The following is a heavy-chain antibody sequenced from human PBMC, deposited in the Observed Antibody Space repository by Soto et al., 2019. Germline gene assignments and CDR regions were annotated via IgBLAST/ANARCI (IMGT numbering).Heavy chain of an antibody. Sequence: PGGSLRLSCAASGFTFSSYSMNWVRQAPGKGLEWVSYISSSSSTIYYADSAKGRFTISRDNAKNSLYLQMNSLRDEDTAVYYCARDYDFWSGYYTGFDYWGQGTLVTVSS. CDR3: ARDYDFWSGYYTGFDY. J-gene: IGHJ4*02. V-gene: IGHV3-48*02. CDR2: ISSSSSTI. D-gene: IGHD3-3*01. CDR1: GFTFSSYS.